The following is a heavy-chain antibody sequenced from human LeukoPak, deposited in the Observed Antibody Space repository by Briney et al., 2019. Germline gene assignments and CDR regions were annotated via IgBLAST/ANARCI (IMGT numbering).Heavy chain of an antibody. CDR3: ARDRSPTVTTGFYYYGMDV. J-gene: IGHJ6*02. D-gene: IGHD4-11*01. CDR1: GRTFSSYA. CDR2: IIPILGIA. V-gene: IGHV1-69*04. Sequence: VKVGCKASGRTFSSYAISWVRQAPGQGLEWMGRIIPILGIANYAQKFQGRVTITADKSASTAYMELSSLRSEDTAVYYCARDRSPTVTTGFYYYGMDVWGQGTTVTVSS.